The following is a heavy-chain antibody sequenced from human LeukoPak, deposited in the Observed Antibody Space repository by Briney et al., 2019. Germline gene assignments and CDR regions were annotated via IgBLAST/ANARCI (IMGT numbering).Heavy chain of an antibody. Sequence: GESLKISCKGSGYPFTRYWIGWVRQMPGKGLEWMGIIYPSDSDTRYSHSVQGQVTISVDMSISTAYLQWSSLKASDTAMYYCARSYGSGSYYFDTWGQGTLVTVSS. CDR1: GYPFTRYW. J-gene: IGHJ4*02. V-gene: IGHV5-51*01. D-gene: IGHD3-10*01. CDR3: ARSYGSGSYYFDT. CDR2: IYPSDSDT.